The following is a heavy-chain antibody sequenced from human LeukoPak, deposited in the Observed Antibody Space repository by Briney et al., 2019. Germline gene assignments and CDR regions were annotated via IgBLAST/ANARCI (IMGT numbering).Heavy chain of an antibody. Sequence: SETLSLTCAVYGGSFSGYYWSWIRQPPGKGLEWIGEINHSGSTNYNPSLKSRVTMSVDTSKNQFSLKLSSVTAADTAVYYCARVSRGYFDYWGQGTLVTVSS. J-gene: IGHJ4*02. V-gene: IGHV4-34*01. CDR2: INHSGST. CDR1: GGSFSGYY. D-gene: IGHD2/OR15-2a*01. CDR3: ARVSRGYFDY.